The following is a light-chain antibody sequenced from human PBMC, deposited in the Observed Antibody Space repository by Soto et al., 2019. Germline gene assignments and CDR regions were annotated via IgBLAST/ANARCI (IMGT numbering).Light chain of an antibody. Sequence: QSVLTQSASVSGSPGQSITISCTGTSSDVGGYNHVSWYQQHPGKAPKLIIYDVSNRPSGVSTRFSGSKSGNTASLTISGLQAEDEADYSCSSYTSTNSWVFGGGTQLTVL. CDR2: DVS. V-gene: IGLV2-14*01. CDR1: SSDVGGYNH. CDR3: SSYTSTNSWV. J-gene: IGLJ3*02.